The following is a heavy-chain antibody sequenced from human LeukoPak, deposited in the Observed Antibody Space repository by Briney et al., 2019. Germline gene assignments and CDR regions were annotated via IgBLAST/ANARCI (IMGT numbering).Heavy chain of an antibody. CDR2: IHPGDSDT. D-gene: IGHD2-2*01. Sequence: GESLKISCKGSGYSFTSYWIGWVRQMPGKGLEWMGIIHPGDSDTRYSPSFQGQVTISADKSISTAYLQWSSLKASDTAMYYCARQTSTANYYYYGMAVWGQGTTVTVSS. V-gene: IGHV5-51*01. CDR1: GYSFTSYW. J-gene: IGHJ6*02. CDR3: ARQTSTANYYYYGMAV.